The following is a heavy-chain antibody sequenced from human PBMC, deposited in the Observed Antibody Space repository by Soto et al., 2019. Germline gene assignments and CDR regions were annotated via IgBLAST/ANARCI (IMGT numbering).Heavy chain of an antibody. D-gene: IGHD5-18*01. Sequence: EVQLVESGGGWVQPGGSLRLSCAASGFTFSSDEMNWVRQAPGKGLEWVSYISGSGTTKMYADSVKGRFTISRDNARKSLYLQMNSLRVEDTAVYYCAGAVSAVVSYYYYGMDVWGQGTTVTVSS. V-gene: IGHV3-48*03. CDR3: AGAVSAVVSYYYYGMDV. CDR2: ISGSGTTK. CDR1: GFTFSSDE. J-gene: IGHJ6*02.